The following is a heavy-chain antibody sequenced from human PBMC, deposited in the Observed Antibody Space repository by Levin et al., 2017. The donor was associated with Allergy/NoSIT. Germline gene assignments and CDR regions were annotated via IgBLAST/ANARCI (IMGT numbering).Heavy chain of an antibody. Sequence: SETLSLTCTVSGGSISSYYWSWIRQPPGNGLEWIGYIYYSGSTNYNPSLKSRVTISVDTSKNQFSLKLSSVTAADTAVYYCARMGIAAARTPFDYWGQGTLVTVSS. CDR1: GGSISSYY. CDR2: IYYSGST. D-gene: IGHD6-13*01. V-gene: IGHV4-59*01. J-gene: IGHJ4*02. CDR3: ARMGIAAARTPFDY.